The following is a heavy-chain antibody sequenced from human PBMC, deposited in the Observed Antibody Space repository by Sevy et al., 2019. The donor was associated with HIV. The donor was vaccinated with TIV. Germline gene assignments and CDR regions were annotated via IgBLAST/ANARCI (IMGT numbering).Heavy chain of an antibody. CDR3: ARGFRYRSYWSAVDF. Sequence: ASVKVSCKASKYSFSDHYIHWVRQAPGQGLEWMGWINPDNGGTNYAQKFQGRVTMTRDTSISTTYMEMSSLGSDDTAVYYCARGFRYRSYWSAVDFRGQGTLVTVSS. J-gene: IGHJ4*02. CDR1: KYSFSDHY. V-gene: IGHV1-2*02. D-gene: IGHD3-10*01. CDR2: INPDNGGT.